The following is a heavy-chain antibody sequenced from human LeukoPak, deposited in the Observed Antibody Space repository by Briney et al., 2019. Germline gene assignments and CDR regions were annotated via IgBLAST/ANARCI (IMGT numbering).Heavy chain of an antibody. D-gene: IGHD7-27*01. V-gene: IGHV5-51*01. J-gene: IGHJ4*02. Sequence: GESLKISCQASGYSFTNYWIGWVRQMPGKGLEWMAIINPGDSDTRYSPSFQGQVTISADKSISTAYLQWSSLKASDTAMYYCAKHEVLTGDATYFDYWGQGTLVTVSS. CDR2: INPGDSDT. CDR1: GYSFTNYW. CDR3: AKHEVLTGDATYFDY.